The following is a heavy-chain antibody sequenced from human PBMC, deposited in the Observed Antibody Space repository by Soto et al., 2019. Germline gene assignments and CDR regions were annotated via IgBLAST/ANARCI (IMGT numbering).Heavy chain of an antibody. CDR1: GFSFEDYA. D-gene: IGHD3-10*01. J-gene: IGHJ6*02. Sequence: EVQLVESGGGLVQPGRSLRLSCAASGFSFEDYAMHWVRQAPGKGLEWVSGIAWNSDIIGYADSVKGRFTIYRDNGKNSLDLQMNSLRPEDTALYFCAKDHYGSAIYGMDVWGQGTTVTVSS. V-gene: IGHV3-9*01. CDR2: IAWNSDII. CDR3: AKDHYGSAIYGMDV.